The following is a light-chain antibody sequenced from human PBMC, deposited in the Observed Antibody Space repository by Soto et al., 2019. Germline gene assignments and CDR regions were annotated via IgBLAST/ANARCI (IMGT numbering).Light chain of an antibody. J-gene: IGLJ1*01. V-gene: IGLV2-14*01. CDR3: SSYTSSSIDYV. Sequence: QSALTQPASVSGSPGQSITISCTGTSSDVGGYNYVSWYQQHPGKAPKLMIYEVSNRPSGVSNRFSGSKSGNTASLTISGPPAEDEADYYCSSYTSSSIDYVFGTGTKLTVL. CDR2: EVS. CDR1: SSDVGGYNY.